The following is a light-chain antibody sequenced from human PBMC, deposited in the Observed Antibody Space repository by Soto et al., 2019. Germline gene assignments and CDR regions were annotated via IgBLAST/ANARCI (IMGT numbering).Light chain of an antibody. CDR3: QHYNSYSEA. CDR2: KAS. CDR1: QTISSW. Sequence: DIQMTQSPSTLSGSVGARVTITCRARQTISSWLAWYQQKPGKAPKLLIYKASTLKSGVPSRFSGSGSGTEFTLTISSLQPDDFATYYCQHYNSYSEAFGQGTKVDI. V-gene: IGKV1-5*03. J-gene: IGKJ1*01.